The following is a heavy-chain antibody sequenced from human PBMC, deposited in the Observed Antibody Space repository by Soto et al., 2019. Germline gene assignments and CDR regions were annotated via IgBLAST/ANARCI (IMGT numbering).Heavy chain of an antibody. CDR3: VRDYDSGGYLGY. Sequence: QVQLHESGPGLVRPSQTLSLTCNVSGGSISTADFYWRWIRQPPGKGLEWIGYIHYRGSTYYSPCLETRLGISMDTDKTHLYLYLTSVTAADTAVYFCVRDYDSGGYLGYWGQGTLVAVSS. D-gene: IGHD3-22*01. CDR2: IHYRGST. V-gene: IGHV4-30-4*01. CDR1: GGSISTADFY. J-gene: IGHJ4*02.